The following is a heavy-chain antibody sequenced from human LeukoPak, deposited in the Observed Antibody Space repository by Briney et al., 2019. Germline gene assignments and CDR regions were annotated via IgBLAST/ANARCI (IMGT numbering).Heavy chain of an antibody. CDR1: GGSISSYY. J-gene: IGHJ4*02. Sequence: SETLSLTCTVSGGSISSYYWSWIRQPPGKGLEWIGYIYYSGSTNYNPSLKSRVTISVDTSKNQFSLKLSSVTAADTAVYYCARGTNYRANDYWGQGTLVTVSS. CDR3: ARGTNYRANDY. D-gene: IGHD1-1*01. V-gene: IGHV4-59*12. CDR2: IYYSGST.